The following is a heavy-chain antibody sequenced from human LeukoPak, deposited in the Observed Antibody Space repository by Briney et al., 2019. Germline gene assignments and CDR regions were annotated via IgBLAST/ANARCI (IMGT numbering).Heavy chain of an antibody. CDR1: GFTFS. V-gene: IGHV3-30-3*01. CDR3: ARGRAGIAAAGFDY. D-gene: IGHD6-13*01. J-gene: IGHJ4*02. Sequence: PGGSLRLSCATSGFTFSMHWVRLAPGKGLDWVAVISFDGGNKFYADSVKGRFSISRDNSKNTLYLQMNSLGLDDTAVYFCARGRAGIAAAGFDYWGQGTLVTVSP. CDR2: ISFDGGNK.